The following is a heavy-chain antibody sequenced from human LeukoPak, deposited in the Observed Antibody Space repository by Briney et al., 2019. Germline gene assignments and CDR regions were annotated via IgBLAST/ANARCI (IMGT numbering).Heavy chain of an antibody. CDR3: ARGATGAYDFWSGYYMSFDY. V-gene: IGHV4-59*01. D-gene: IGHD3-3*01. J-gene: IGHJ4*02. Sequence: PSETLSLTCTVSGGSISSYYWSCIRQPPGKGLEWIGYIYYSGSTNYNPSLKSRVTISVDTSKNQFSLKLSSVTAADTAVYYCARGATGAYDFWSGYYMSFDYWGQGTLVTVSS. CDR1: GGSISSYY. CDR2: IYYSGST.